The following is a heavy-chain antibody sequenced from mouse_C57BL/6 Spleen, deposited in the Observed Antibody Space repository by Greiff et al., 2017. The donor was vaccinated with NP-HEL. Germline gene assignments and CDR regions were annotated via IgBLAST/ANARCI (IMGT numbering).Heavy chain of an antibody. Sequence: QVQLKQSGAELARPGASVKMSCKASGYTFTSYTMHWVKQRPGPGLEWIGYINPSSGYTKYNQKFKDKATLTADKSSSTAYMQLSSLTSEDSAVYYCARSDDGSYWDFDYWGQGTTLTVSS. CDR3: ARSDDGSYWDFDY. CDR2: INPSSGYT. D-gene: IGHD2-3*01. CDR1: GYTFTSYT. J-gene: IGHJ2*01. V-gene: IGHV1-4*01.